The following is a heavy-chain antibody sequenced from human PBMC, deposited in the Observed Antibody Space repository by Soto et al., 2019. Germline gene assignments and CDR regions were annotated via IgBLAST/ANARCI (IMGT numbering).Heavy chain of an antibody. V-gene: IGHV4-4*07. Sequence: PSETLSLTCTVAGGSISIYDWSWIRQTAGKGLEWIGRIYTSGSTNYNPSLKSRVTMSVDTSKNQFSLKLSSVTAADTAVYYCARPSDSGYYGGYAFDIWGQGTMVTVSS. CDR2: IYTSGST. CDR3: ARPSDSGYYGGYAFDI. J-gene: IGHJ3*02. CDR1: GGSISIYD. D-gene: IGHD3-22*01.